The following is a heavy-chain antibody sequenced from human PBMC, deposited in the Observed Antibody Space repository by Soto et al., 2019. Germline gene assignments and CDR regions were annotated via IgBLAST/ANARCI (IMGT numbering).Heavy chain of an antibody. Sequence: SETLSLTCSVSGDSIRSGGHYCTWILHHPEKGLEWIGYIYYSVSTHYNPSLRSRLTISLDTSKNQFLLRLMSVTAADTALYYCARDQALAPTVWGYWGQGIQLTVSS. J-gene: IGHJ4*02. CDR2: IYYSVST. CDR3: ARDQALAPTVWGY. CDR1: GDSIRSGGHY. V-gene: IGHV4-31*03. D-gene: IGHD7-27*01.